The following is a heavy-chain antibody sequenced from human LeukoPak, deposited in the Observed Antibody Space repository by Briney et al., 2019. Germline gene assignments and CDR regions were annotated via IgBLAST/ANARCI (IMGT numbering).Heavy chain of an antibody. J-gene: IGHJ4*02. CDR3: ARHRFGGSSPYYFDY. Sequence: SETLSLTCTVSGGSIRSSYYYWGWIRQPPGKGLEWIGSIYYSGSTYYNPSLKSRVTISVDTSKNQFSLKLSSVTAADTAVYYCARHRFGGSSPYYFDYWGQGTLVTVSS. V-gene: IGHV4-39*01. D-gene: IGHD6-6*01. CDR1: GGSIRSSYYY. CDR2: IYYSGST.